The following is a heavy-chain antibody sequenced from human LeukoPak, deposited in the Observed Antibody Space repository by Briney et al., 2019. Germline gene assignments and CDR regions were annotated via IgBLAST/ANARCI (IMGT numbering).Heavy chain of an antibody. CDR3: ASSYFDNSLHAYDI. D-gene: IGHD3-22*01. CDR1: GFTFSSYG. CDR2: ISGSGGST. Sequence: PGGSLRLSCAASGFTFSSYGMSWVRQAPGKGLEWVSAISGSGGSTYYADPVKGRFTISRDNSKNTLYLQMNSLRAEDTAVYYCASSYFDNSLHAYDIWGQGTMVTVSS. V-gene: IGHV3-23*01. J-gene: IGHJ3*02.